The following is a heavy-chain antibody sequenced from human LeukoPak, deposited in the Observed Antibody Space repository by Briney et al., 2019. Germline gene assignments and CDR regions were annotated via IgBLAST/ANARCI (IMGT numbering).Heavy chain of an antibody. V-gene: IGHV1-46*01. J-gene: IGHJ5*02. D-gene: IGHD4-11*01. Sequence: RASVKVSCKASGYTFTSYYMHWVRQAPGQGLEWMGIINPSGGSTSYAEKFQGRVTMTRDMSTSTVYMELSSLRSEDTAVYYCARGPSNYVWFDPWGQGTLVTVSS. CDR2: INPSGGST. CDR1: GYTFTSYY. CDR3: ARGPSNYVWFDP.